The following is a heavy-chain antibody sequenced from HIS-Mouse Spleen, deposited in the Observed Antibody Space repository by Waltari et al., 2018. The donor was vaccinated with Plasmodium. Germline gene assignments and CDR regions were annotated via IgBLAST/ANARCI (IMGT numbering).Heavy chain of an antibody. Sequence: QLQLQESGPGLVNPSETLSLTCTVPGGPISSSSYYWGWSRPPPGKGLEWIGSIYFSGRTYYNPSLKSRVTISVDTSKNQFSLKLSSVTAADTAVYYCARVGRGYSGYDSVVVGYWGQGTLVTVSS. D-gene: IGHD5-12*01. CDR1: GGPISSSSYY. CDR3: ARVGRGYSGYDSVVVGY. J-gene: IGHJ4*02. V-gene: IGHV4-39*07. CDR2: IYFSGRT.